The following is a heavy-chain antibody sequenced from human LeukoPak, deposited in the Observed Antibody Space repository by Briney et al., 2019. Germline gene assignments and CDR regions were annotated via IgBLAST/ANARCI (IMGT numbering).Heavy chain of an antibody. CDR3: ARIYCSSTSCYDP. CDR2: INPNSGDT. Sequence: GASVHVSCKASGYTFTGYFMHWVRQAPGQGLEWMGWINPNSGDTKYTQKFQGRVTMTRDTSINTAYMELSRLTSDDTAVYYCARIYCSSTSCYDPWGQGTLVTVSS. V-gene: IGHV1-2*02. D-gene: IGHD2-2*01. CDR1: GYTFTGYF. J-gene: IGHJ5*02.